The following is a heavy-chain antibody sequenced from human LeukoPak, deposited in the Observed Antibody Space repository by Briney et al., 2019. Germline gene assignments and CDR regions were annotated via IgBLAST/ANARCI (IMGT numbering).Heavy chain of an antibody. CDR2: IYYSGST. D-gene: IGHD3-9*01. Sequence: SETLSLTCTVSGGSISSSSYYWGWIRQPPGKGLEWIGYIYYSGSTNYNPSLKSRVTISVDTSKNQFSLKLSSVTAADTAVYYCARGRILTGYHYWGQGTLVTVSS. CDR3: ARGRILTGYHY. CDR1: GGSISSSSYY. V-gene: IGHV4-61*05. J-gene: IGHJ4*02.